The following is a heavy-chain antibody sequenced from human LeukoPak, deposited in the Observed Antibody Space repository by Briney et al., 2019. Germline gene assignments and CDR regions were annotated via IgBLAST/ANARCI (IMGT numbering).Heavy chain of an antibody. CDR3: AKDMRTEYYDILTGYLDY. J-gene: IGHJ4*02. CDR1: GFTFDDYA. V-gene: IGHV3-9*01. D-gene: IGHD3-9*01. Sequence: PGRSLRLSCAASGFTFDDYAMHWVRQAPGKGLEWVSGISWNSGSIGYADSVKVRFTISRDNAKNSLYLQMNSLRAEDTALHYCAKDMRTEYYDILTGYLDYWGQGTLVTVSS. CDR2: ISWNSGSI.